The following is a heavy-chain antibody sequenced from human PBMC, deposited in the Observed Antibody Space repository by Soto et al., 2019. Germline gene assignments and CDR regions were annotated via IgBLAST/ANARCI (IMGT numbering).Heavy chain of an antibody. CDR2: IIPILNTA. Sequence: QVHLVQSGAEVKKPGSSVRVSCKTSGGTFSSYSFTWVRQAPGQGLEWMGEIIPILNTANFAQKFQSRVTITADEPTSTVYMGLSSLSPDDTAVYYCARVDYDSTYGFYYYGLDVWGQGTTVTVSS. CDR1: GGTFSSYS. V-gene: IGHV1-69*01. D-gene: IGHD3-10*01. J-gene: IGHJ6*02. CDR3: ARVDYDSTYGFYYYGLDV.